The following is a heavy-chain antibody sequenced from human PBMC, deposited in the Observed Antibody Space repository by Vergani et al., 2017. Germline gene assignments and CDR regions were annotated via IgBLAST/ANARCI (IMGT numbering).Heavy chain of an antibody. J-gene: IGHJ4*02. Sequence: QVQLQESGPGLVKPSETLSLTCAVSGYSISSGYYWGWIRQPPGKGLEWIGSIYHSGTTSYNASLKSRVTISVDTSKNHFSLQLRSVTAADTAVYYCGSLVAGGIDYWGQGTLVTVSS. CDR1: GYSISSGYY. D-gene: IGHD6-25*01. CDR3: GSLVAGGIDY. CDR2: IYHSGTT. V-gene: IGHV4-38-2*01.